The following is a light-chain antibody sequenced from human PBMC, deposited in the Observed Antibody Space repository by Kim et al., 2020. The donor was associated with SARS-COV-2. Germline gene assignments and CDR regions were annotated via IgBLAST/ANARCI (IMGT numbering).Light chain of an antibody. V-gene: IGLV3-19*01. CDR2: GKN. Sequence: SSELTQDPVVSVALGQTVTITCQGDTLRTYYATWYQQKSGQAPTLVIFGKNDRPSGIPDRFSGSTSGNTASLTITGALAEDEADYYCYSRDTTGGVFGGGTQLTVL. J-gene: IGLJ3*02. CDR3: YSRDTTGGV. CDR1: TLRTYY.